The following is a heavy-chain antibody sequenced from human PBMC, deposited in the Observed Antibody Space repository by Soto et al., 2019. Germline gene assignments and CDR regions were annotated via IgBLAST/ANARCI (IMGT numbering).Heavy chain of an antibody. Sequence: ASVKVSCKASGGTFSSYTISWVRQAPGQGLEWMGRIIPILGIANYAQKFQGRVTITADKSTSTAYMELSSLRSEDTAVYYCARDPRIAVADTFRDDWFDPWGQGTLVTV. CDR1: GGTFSSYT. CDR2: IIPILGIA. D-gene: IGHD6-19*01. J-gene: IGHJ5*02. CDR3: ARDPRIAVADTFRDDWFDP. V-gene: IGHV1-69*04.